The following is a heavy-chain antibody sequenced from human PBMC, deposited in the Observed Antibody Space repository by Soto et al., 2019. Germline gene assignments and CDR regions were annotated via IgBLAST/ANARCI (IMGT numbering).Heavy chain of an antibody. CDR1: EFTFSVYS. Sequence: DVQLEESGGGLVKPGGSLRLSCVASEFTFSVYSMNWVRQAPGKGLEWVSSISSGSSYIYYADSVKGRFTISRDNVQSSLLQHMTSLRVDDTAVYYCTRDRVKIRGGYYHYYGMDVWGQGTTVTVSS. D-gene: IGHD3-10*01. V-gene: IGHV3-21*02. J-gene: IGHJ6*02. CDR3: TRDRVKIRGGYYHYYGMDV. CDR2: ISSGSSYI.